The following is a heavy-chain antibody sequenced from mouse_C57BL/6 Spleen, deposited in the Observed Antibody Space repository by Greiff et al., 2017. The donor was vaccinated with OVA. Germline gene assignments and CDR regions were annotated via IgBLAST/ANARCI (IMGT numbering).Heavy chain of an antibody. V-gene: IGHV2-2*01. CDR2: IWSGGST. D-gene: IGHD1-1*01. J-gene: IGHJ3*01. Sequence: VKLMESGPGLVQPSQSLSITCTVSGFSLTSYGVHWVRQSPGKGLEWLGVIWSGGSTDYNAAFISRLSISKDNSKSQVFFKMNSLQADDTARYYCARELADWGQGTLVTVSA. CDR1: GFSLTSYG. CDR3: ARELAD.